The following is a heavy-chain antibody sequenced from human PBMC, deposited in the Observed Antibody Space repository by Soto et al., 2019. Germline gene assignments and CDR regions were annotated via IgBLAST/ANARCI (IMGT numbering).Heavy chain of an antibody. D-gene: IGHD6-13*01. Sequence: LRLSCAASGFTFSSYAMSWVRQAPGKGLEWVSAISGSGGSTYYADSVKGRFTISRDNSKNTLYLQMNSLRAEDTAVYYCAIRAGYSSSWPFDYWGQGTLVTVSS. CDR1: GFTFSSYA. J-gene: IGHJ4*02. CDR3: AIRAGYSSSWPFDY. V-gene: IGHV3-23*01. CDR2: ISGSGGST.